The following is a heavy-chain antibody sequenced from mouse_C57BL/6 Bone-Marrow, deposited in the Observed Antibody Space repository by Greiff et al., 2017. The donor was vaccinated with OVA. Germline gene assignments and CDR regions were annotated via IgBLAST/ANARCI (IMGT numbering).Heavy chain of an antibody. J-gene: IGHJ3*01. D-gene: IGHD1-1*01. V-gene: IGHV5-17*01. CDR1: GFTFSDYG. CDR2: ISSGSSTI. Sequence: DVMLVESGGGLVKPGGSLKLSCAASGFTFSDYGMHWVRQAPEKGLEWVAYISSGSSTIYYADTVKGRFTISRDNAKNTLFLQMTSLRSEDTAMYYCAREDYYYGSSGFAYWGQGTLVTVSA. CDR3: AREDYYYGSSGFAY.